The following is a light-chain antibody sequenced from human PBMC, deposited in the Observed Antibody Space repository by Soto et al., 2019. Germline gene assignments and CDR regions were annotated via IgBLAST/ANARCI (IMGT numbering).Light chain of an antibody. J-gene: IGLJ1*01. CDR3: SSYTSSRGYV. Sequence: QSVLTQPASVSGSPGQSITISCTGTSSDVGGYNYVSWYQHHPGKAPELLIYDVSSRPSGVSDRFSGSKSGNTASLTISGLQAEDEADYYCSSYTSSRGYVFGTGTKVTVL. V-gene: IGLV2-14*03. CDR2: DVS. CDR1: SSDVGGYNY.